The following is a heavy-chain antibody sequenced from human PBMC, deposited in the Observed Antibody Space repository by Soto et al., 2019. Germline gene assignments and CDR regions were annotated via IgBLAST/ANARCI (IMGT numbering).Heavy chain of an antibody. CDR1: GFTFSGYA. V-gene: IGHV3-64*01. Sequence: PGGSLRLSCAASGFTFSGYAMHWVRQAPGKGLEYVSAISSNGGSTYYANSVKGRFTISRDNSKNTLYLQMDSLRAEDTAVYYCAKDYAASDWKKTDYWGQGSLVTVSS. J-gene: IGHJ4*02. CDR3: AKDYAASDWKKTDY. CDR2: ISSNGGST. D-gene: IGHD6-19*01.